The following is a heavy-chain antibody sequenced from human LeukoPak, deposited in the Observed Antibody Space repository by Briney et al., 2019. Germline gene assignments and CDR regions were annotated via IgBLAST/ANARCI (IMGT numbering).Heavy chain of an antibody. Sequence: GGSLRLSCAASGFSFSTYWMSWVRQTPEKGLEFVANIDQGGSVRDYMDSLKGRCTISRDNAKKSLYLEINSLRADDTAVYYCARDPESSSFDLWGRGALVTVSS. D-gene: IGHD6-13*01. CDR2: IDQGGSVR. CDR3: ARDPESSSFDL. J-gene: IGHJ4*02. CDR1: GFSFSTYW. V-gene: IGHV3-7*01.